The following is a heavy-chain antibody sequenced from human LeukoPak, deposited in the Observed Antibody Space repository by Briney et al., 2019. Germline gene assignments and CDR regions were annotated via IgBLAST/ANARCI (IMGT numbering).Heavy chain of an antibody. D-gene: IGHD6-19*01. Sequence: GGSLRLSCAASGFTFSSYGMHWVRQAPGKGLEWVAVISYDGSNKYYADSVKGRFTISRDNSKNTLYLQMNSLRAEDTAVYYCAKDHRIAVAGSPLGYWGQGTLVTVSS. V-gene: IGHV3-30*18. J-gene: IGHJ4*02. CDR1: GFTFSSYG. CDR2: ISYDGSNK. CDR3: AKDHRIAVAGSPLGY.